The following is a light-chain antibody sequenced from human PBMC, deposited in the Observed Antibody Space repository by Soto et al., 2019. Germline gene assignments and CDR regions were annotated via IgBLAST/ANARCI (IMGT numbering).Light chain of an antibody. CDR1: QSVSSNY. J-gene: IGKJ1*01. Sequence: EIVLTQSPGTLSLSPGERATLSFRASQSVSSNYLAWYQQKTGQAPSLLIYGASSRATGITDRFSGSWSGTDVTLTISRLEPEYFAVYYCQHDGRPPWSVGQGTKVEIK. CDR2: GAS. V-gene: IGKV3-20*01. CDR3: QHDGRPPWS.